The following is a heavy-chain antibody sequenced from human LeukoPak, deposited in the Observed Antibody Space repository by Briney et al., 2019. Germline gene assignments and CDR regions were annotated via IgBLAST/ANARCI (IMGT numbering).Heavy chain of an antibody. CDR1: GFTFSSYA. D-gene: IGHD2-2*01. CDR2: ISGSGGST. J-gene: IGHJ4*02. V-gene: IGHV3-23*01. Sequence: GGSPRLSCAASGFTFSSYAMSWVRQAPGKGLEWVSAISGSGGSTYYADSVKGRFTISRDNSKNTLYLQMNSLRAEDTAVYYCAKESSYCSSTSCYAYFDYWGQGTLVTVSS. CDR3: AKESSYCSSTSCYAYFDY.